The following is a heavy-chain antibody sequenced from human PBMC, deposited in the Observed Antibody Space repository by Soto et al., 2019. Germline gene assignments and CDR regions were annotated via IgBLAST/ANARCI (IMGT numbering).Heavy chain of an antibody. Sequence: PGGSLRLSSAASGFTVSNNDMSWVRQAPGKGLECVSLIYSGGSTYYADSVKGRFTISRDNSKNTLYLQMSRLGAEDTAVYYCTGYTHMGEWGRGTLVTVSS. CDR3: TGYTHMGE. CDR1: GFTVSNND. D-gene: IGHD2-21*01. CDR2: IYSGGST. J-gene: IGHJ4*02. V-gene: IGHV3-66*01.